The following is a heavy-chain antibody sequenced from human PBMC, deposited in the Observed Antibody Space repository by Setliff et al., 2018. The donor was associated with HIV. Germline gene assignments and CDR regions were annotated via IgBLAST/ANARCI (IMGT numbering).Heavy chain of an antibody. Sequence: SETLSLTCTVSGGSISSGIYYWSWIRQPAGKGLEWIGRIYTSGSTKYNPSLQSRVTISLDTSKNQFSLELRSVTAADTALYYCAPRHHKYGFLWGQGTLVTVS. J-gene: IGHJ4*02. CDR3: APRHHKYGFL. V-gene: IGHV4-61*02. CDR2: IYTSGST. CDR1: GGSISSGIYY. D-gene: IGHD3-10*01.